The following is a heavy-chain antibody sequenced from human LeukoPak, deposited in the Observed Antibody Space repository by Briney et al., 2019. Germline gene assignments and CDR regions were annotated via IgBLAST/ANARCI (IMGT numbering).Heavy chain of an antibody. CDR2: ISDSGDTT. J-gene: IGHJ4*02. CDR3: AKDARRSDGWYFFDH. V-gene: IGHV3-23*01. Sequence: GGSPRLSCAASGFAFRSQAMGWVRQAPGKGLEWVSVISDSGDTTYYADSVKGRFTISRDNSKNTLYLQMNSLRAEDTAIYYCAKDARRSDGWYFFDHWGQGALVTVSS. CDR1: GFAFRSQA. D-gene: IGHD6-19*01.